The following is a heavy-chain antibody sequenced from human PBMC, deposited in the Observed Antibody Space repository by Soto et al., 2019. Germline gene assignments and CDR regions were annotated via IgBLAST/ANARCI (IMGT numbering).Heavy chain of an antibody. CDR3: ARSVYYLGRTDY. CDR2: ISYSAST. Sequence: TLSLTCTVSGGSISSSNYYWGWIRQPPGKGLEWIGSISYSASTYYNPSLKSRVTLSVDTSKNQFSLKLSSVTAADTAVFYCARSVYYLGRTDYWGQGTLVTVSS. D-gene: IGHD3-3*01. CDR1: GGSISSSNYY. V-gene: IGHV4-39*01. J-gene: IGHJ4*02.